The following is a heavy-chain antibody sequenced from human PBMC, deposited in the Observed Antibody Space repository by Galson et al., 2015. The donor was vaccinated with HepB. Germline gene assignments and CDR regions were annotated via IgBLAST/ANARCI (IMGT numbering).Heavy chain of an antibody. CDR3: MTDYSYEGY. CDR2: IKSKSDGGAV. D-gene: IGHD3-22*01. J-gene: IGHJ4*02. CDR1: GLSLGHAW. V-gene: IGHV3-15*07. Sequence: SLRLSCAASGLSLGHAWMNWVRQAPGKGLEWVGRIKSKSDGGAVDYAAPVKGRATISRDESKNTFFLEMSNLKTEDTAVYYCMTDYSYEGYWGQGTLVTVSS.